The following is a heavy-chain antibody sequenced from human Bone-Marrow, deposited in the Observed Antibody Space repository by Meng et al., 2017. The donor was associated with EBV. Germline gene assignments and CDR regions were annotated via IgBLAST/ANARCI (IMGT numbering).Heavy chain of an antibody. CDR1: GFSLSTSGVG. J-gene: IGHJ5*02. Sequence: TLNEPGPPLVKPTLTLTLTCTFTGFSLSTSGVGVGWIRQPPGKALEWLALIYWDDDKRYSPSLKSRLTITKDTSKNQVVLTMTNMDPVDTATYYCAHSQWPPSFDPWGQGTLVTVSS. V-gene: IGHV2-5*02. CDR2: IYWDDDK. D-gene: IGHD6-19*01. CDR3: AHSQWPPSFDP.